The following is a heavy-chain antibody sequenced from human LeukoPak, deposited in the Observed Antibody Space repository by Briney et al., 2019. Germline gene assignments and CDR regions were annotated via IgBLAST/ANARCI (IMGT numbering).Heavy chain of an antibody. CDR3: ARELIAGAPTDAFDI. V-gene: IGHV4-59*01. D-gene: IGHD1-26*01. CDR1: GGSISSYY. J-gene: IGHJ3*02. Sequence: SETLSLTCTVSGGSISSYYWSWIRQPPGKGLEWIGYIYYSGGTDYNPSLKSRVTISVDTSKNQFSLKLSSVTAADTAVYYCARELIAGAPTDAFDIWGQGTMVTVSS. CDR2: IYYSGGT.